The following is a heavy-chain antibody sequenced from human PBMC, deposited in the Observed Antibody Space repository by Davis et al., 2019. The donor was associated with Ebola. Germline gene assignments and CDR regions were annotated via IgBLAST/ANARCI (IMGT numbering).Heavy chain of an antibody. CDR2: INSDGSST. V-gene: IGHV3-74*01. Sequence: HTGGSLRLSCAASGFTFSSYGIHWVRQAPGKGLVWVSRINSDGSSTSYADSVKGRFTISRDNSKNTHYLQMNSLRAEDTAVYYCAKDGGSYNMDVWGKGTTVTVSS. CDR1: GFTFSSYG. J-gene: IGHJ6*03. D-gene: IGHD3-16*01. CDR3: AKDGGSYNMDV.